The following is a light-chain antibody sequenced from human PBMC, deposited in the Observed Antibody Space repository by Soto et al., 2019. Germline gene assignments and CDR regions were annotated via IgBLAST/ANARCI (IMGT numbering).Light chain of an antibody. CDR2: DVS. CDR3: SSSAGSYTVV. CDR1: GSDVGGYNF. V-gene: IGLV2-11*01. Sequence: QSALTQPRSVSGSPGQSVTISCTGTGSDVGGYNFVSWYQQCQGKAPKLMIYDVSKRPSGVPDRFSGTKSGNTASLTISGLQAEDDADYYCSSSAGSYTVVFGGGTKLTV. J-gene: IGLJ3*02.